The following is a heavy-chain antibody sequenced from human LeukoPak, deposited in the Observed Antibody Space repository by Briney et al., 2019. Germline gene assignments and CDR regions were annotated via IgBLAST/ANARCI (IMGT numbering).Heavy chain of an antibody. CDR3: ARAGYDCSSTSCCGGTYYFDY. J-gene: IGHJ4*02. Sequence: SETLSLTCAVYGGSFSGYYWSWIRQPPGKGLEWIGEINHSGSTNYNPSLKSRVTISVDTSKNQFSLKLSSVTAADTAVYYCARAGYDCSSTSCCGGTYYFDYWGQGTLVTVSS. CDR2: INHSGST. D-gene: IGHD2-2*01. CDR1: GGSFSGYY. V-gene: IGHV4-34*01.